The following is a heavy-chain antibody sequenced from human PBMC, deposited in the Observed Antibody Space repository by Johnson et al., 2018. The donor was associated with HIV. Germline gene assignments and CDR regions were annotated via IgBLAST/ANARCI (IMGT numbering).Heavy chain of an antibody. CDR1: GFTFSSYA. CDR3: AKAYCPGCDAFDV. D-gene: IGHD2-21*01. J-gene: IGHJ3*01. V-gene: IGHV3-30*04. Sequence: QVQLVESGGGLVQPGGSLRLSCAASGFTFSSYAMSWVRQAPGKGLEWVAVISYDGRDAYYADSVKGRFNISRDNSKNTQYLQMNSLRVEDTGLYYCAKAYCPGCDAFDVWGHGTMVTVSS. CDR2: ISYDGRDA.